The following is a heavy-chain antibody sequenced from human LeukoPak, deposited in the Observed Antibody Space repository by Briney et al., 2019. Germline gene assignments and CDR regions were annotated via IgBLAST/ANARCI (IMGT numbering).Heavy chain of an antibody. CDR3: ARGVSLESGNFQY. D-gene: IGHD3-3*01. J-gene: IGHJ1*01. CDR2: MSGDGSTK. CDR1: GFTFSNYR. V-gene: IGHV3-74*01. Sequence: GGSLRLSCAASGFTFSNYRMHWVCQAPGKGLVWVSLMSGDGSTKNYADSVEGRFTISRDNTKNTVYLQMNSLRAEDTAVYYCARGVSLESGNFQYWGQGTLVAVSS.